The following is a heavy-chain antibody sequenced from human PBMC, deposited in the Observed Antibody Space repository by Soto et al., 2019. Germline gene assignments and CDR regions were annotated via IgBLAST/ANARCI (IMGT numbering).Heavy chain of an antibody. Sequence: QVQLVQSGAEEKKPGASVKVSCKASGYTFTSYAMHWVRQAPGQSPERMGWINADNGNTKYSQKFQGRVNTTRDTSARTAYTELSSLRSEDTAVYYCARVRDSSGWYFHYWGQGTLVTVSS. CDR3: ARVRDSSGWYFHY. D-gene: IGHD6-19*01. V-gene: IGHV1-3*05. CDR2: INADNGNT. J-gene: IGHJ4*02. CDR1: GYTFTSYA.